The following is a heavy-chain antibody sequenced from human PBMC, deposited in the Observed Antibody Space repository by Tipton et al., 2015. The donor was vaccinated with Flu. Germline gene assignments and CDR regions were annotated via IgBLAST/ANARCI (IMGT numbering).Heavy chain of an antibody. D-gene: IGHD6-19*01. CDR2: IIPIFGTA. J-gene: IGHJ3*02. CDR3: ARERSSGWMGNEDAFDI. Sequence: QSGAEVKKPGSSVKVSCKASGGTFSSYAISWVRQAPGQGLEWMGGIIPIFGTANYAQKFQGRVTITADESTSTAYMEPSSLRSEDTAVYYCARERSSGWMGNEDAFDIWGQGTMVTVSS. V-gene: IGHV1-69*01. CDR1: GGTFSSYA.